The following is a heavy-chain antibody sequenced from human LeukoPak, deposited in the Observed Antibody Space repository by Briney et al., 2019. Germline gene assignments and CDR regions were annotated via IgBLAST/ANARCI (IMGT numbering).Heavy chain of an antibody. V-gene: IGHV3-53*01. D-gene: IGHD1-26*01. CDR3: ARDETSWEGWFDP. CDR1: GFTVSSNY. J-gene: IGHJ5*02. CDR2: IYSGGST. Sequence: GGSLRLSCAASGFTVSSNYMSWVRQAPGKGLEWVSVIYSGGSTYYADSVKGRFTISRDNSKNTLYLQMNSLRAEDTAVYYCARDETSWEGWFDPWGQGTLVTVSS.